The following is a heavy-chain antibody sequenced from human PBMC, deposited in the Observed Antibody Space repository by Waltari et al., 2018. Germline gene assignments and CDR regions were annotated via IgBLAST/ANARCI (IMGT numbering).Heavy chain of an antibody. CDR1: GASVSSSY. CDR2: IYYNGDI. V-gene: IGHV4-59*02. J-gene: IGHJ4*02. Sequence: QVQLQESGPGLAKPSETLYLSCSVPGASVSSSYWSWIRQPPGKGREYIGYIYYNGDINYNPSLKSRVTMSLDTSNNQLSLNLNSVTAADTGLYYCVKTARSLDYWGQGILVTVSS. CDR3: VKTARSLDY.